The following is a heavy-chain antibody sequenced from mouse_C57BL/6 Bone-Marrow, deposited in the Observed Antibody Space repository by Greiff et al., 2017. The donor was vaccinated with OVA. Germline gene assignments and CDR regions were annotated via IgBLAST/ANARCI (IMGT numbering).Heavy chain of an antibody. Sequence: DVQLQESGPGLVKPSQTVFLTCTVTGISITTGNYRWSWIRQFPGNKLEWIGYIYYSGTITYNPSLTSRTTITRDTPKNQFFLEMNSLTAEDTATYYCARDNYGSSSYWYFDVWGTGTTVTVSS. CDR3: ARDNYGSSSYWYFDV. J-gene: IGHJ1*03. CDR1: GISITTGNYR. V-gene: IGHV3-5*01. D-gene: IGHD1-1*01. CDR2: IYYSGTI.